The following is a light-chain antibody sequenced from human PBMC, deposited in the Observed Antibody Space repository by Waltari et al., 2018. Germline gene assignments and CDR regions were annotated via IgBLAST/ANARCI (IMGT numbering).Light chain of an antibody. Sequence: DIQMTQSPSSLSASVGDRVTITCQASQDISHYLNWYQQKPGKAPKLLIYDASNLETGVPSRFSGSGSGTDFTFTSSSLQPEDIATYYCQQYDNLPPGTFGQGTKVEIK. V-gene: IGKV1-33*01. CDR1: QDISHY. CDR3: QQYDNLPPGT. CDR2: DAS. J-gene: IGKJ1*01.